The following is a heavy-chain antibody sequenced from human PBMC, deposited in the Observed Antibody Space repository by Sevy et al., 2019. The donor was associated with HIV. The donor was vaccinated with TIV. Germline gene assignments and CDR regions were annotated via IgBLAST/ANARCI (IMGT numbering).Heavy chain of an antibody. CDR3: TTDLLWFREYPSYGMDV. D-gene: IGHD3-10*01. Sequence: GGSLRLSCAASGFSFNTYTFYWVRQAPGKGLEWVGRIKSKTDGGTTDYAAPVKGRFTISRDDSKNTLYLQMNSLKTEDTAVYYCTTDLLWFREYPSYGMDVWGQGTTVTVSS. CDR2: IKSKTDGGTT. CDR1: GFSFNTYT. J-gene: IGHJ6*02. V-gene: IGHV3-15*01.